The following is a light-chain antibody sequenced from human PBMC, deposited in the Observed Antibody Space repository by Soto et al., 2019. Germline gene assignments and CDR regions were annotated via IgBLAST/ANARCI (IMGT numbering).Light chain of an antibody. CDR3: QQYNNWPLT. CDR2: GAS. Sequence: EIVMTQSPATLSVSPGERATLSCRASQTVNNNLAWYQQKPGQAPRLLIYGASARATGIPARFSGSGSGTEFNLTISSLQSEDFAVYYCQQYNNWPLTVGGGTKVEIK. J-gene: IGKJ4*01. CDR1: QTVNNN. V-gene: IGKV3-15*01.